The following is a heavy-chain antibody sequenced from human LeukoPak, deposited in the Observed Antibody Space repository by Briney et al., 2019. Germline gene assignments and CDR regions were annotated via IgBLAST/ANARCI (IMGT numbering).Heavy chain of an antibody. J-gene: IGHJ4*02. CDR3: ARGEGGYDSPFDY. Sequence: SVTLSLTCAVSGGSISSGGYSWSWIRQPPGKGLEWIGYIYHSGSTYYNPSLKSRVTISVDRSKNQFSLKLSSVTAADTAVYYCARGEGGYDSPFDYWGQGTLVTVSS. CDR1: GGSISSGGYS. CDR2: IYHSGST. V-gene: IGHV4-30-2*01. D-gene: IGHD5-12*01.